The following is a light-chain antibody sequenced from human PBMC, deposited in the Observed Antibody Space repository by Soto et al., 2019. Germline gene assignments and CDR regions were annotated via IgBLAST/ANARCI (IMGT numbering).Light chain of an antibody. CDR3: QQSYTTPWT. Sequence: DIQMTQSPSPLSASVGDRLTITCRTSQNISYYLNWFQKRPGKAPQLLIFGASNLHIGVPSRFSGSGSGTDFALTISSLQPEDFATYHCQQSYTTPWTFGQGTKV. J-gene: IGKJ1*01. V-gene: IGKV1-39*01. CDR1: QNISYY. CDR2: GAS.